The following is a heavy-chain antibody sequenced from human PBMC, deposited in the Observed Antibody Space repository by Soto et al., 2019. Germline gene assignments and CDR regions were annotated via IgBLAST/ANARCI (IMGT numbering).Heavy chain of an antibody. J-gene: IGHJ4*02. D-gene: IGHD3-22*01. CDR2: IDWDEDR. CDR3: ARMRSDYDSSGLDY. V-gene: IGHV2-70*04. CDR1: GFSLSTSGMR. Sequence: ASGPTLVNPTEALTLTCTFSGFSLSTSGMRVSWIRQAPGKALEWLARIDWDEDRFYSTSLKTRLTISKDTSKNQVVLTMTKMDPVDTATYYCARMRSDYDSSGLDYWGQGILVTVSS.